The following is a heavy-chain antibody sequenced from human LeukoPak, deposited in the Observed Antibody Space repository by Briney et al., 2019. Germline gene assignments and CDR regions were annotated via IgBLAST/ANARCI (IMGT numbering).Heavy chain of an antibody. CDR2: IYPGDSDT. CDR3: ARHLHSSGWYADY. V-gene: IGHV5-51*01. CDR1: GYSFTSYW. J-gene: IGHJ4*02. Sequence: GESLKISCKGSGYSFTSYWIGWVRQMPGKGLEWMGIIYPGDSDTRYSPSFQGQVTISAGKSISTAYLQWSSLKASDTAMYYCARHLHSSGWYADYWGQGTLVTVSP. D-gene: IGHD6-19*01.